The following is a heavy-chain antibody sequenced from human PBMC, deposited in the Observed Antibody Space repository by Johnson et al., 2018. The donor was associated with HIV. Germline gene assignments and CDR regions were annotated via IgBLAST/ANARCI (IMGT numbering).Heavy chain of an antibody. J-gene: IGHJ3*01. CDR1: GFTFDDYA. D-gene: IGHD6-19*01. CDR2: ISWNGGST. V-gene: IGHV3-9*01. CDR3: AKHYARGWSRGSFDL. Sequence: VQLVESGGGLVQPGRSLRLSCAASGFTFDDYAMHWVRQAPGKGLAWVSGISWNGGSTGYADSVKGRLTISRDNSKNTLYLQMNSLRAEDKAVYYWAKHYARGWSRGSFDLWGQGTMFTVSS.